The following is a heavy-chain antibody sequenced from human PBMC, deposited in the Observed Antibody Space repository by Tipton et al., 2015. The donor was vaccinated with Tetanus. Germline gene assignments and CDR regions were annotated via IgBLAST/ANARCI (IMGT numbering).Heavy chain of an antibody. CDR2: INRDGSDK. V-gene: IGHV3-7*01. J-gene: IGHJ6*03. CDR1: GFTFSNYW. D-gene: IGHD3/OR15-3a*01. CDR3: ARDRGEDWTNFYYMDV. Sequence: SLRLSCVASGFTFSNYWMSWVRQAPGKGLEWVANINRDGSDKYYVDSVKGRFTISRDEAKNSLYLQMSSLRVGDTAVYYCARDRGEDWTNFYYMDVWGKGATVTVSS.